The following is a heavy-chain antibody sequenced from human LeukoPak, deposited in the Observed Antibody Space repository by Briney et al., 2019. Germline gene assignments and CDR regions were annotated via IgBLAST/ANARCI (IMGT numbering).Heavy chain of an antibody. CDR1: GFTFSGYS. CDR2: ISASSSSI. CDR3: ARQAAASPGANYFQN. Sequence: PGGSLRLSCAASGFTFSGYSMNWVRQAVGKGLEMVSYISASSSSIYYADSVKGRFTISRDNAKTSLYLQMNSLRDKGTAVYYCARQAAASPGANYFQNWGQGILVTVSS. D-gene: IGHD2-8*01. V-gene: IGHV3-48*02. J-gene: IGHJ1*01.